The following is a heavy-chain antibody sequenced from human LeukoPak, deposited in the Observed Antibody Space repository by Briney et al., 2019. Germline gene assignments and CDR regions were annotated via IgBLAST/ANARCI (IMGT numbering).Heavy chain of an antibody. CDR3: ARSCGGDCPFDY. D-gene: IGHD2-21*01. CDR1: GGSISSYY. CDR2: IYYSGST. Sequence: PSETLSLTCTVSGGSISSYYWSWIRQPPGKGLEWIGYIYYSGSTNYNPSLKSRVTISVDTSKNQFSLKPSSVTAADTAVYYCARSCGGDCPFDYWGQGTLVTVSS. V-gene: IGHV4-59*01. J-gene: IGHJ4*02.